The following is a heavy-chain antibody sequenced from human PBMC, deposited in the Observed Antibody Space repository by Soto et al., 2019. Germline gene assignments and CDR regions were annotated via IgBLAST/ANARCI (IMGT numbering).Heavy chain of an antibody. Sequence: VQLLASGGGLVQPGGSLNPPSVFSGFPFPSYGVPWFALAPGKGLEWVFGFRGGRGATHYRDPVKGRFTISRDDSRSTVYLQMNSLGVDDTAVYYCVKWNGYGDYWGQGTLVSVSS. CDR2: FRGGRGAT. CDR3: VKWNGYGDY. J-gene: IGHJ4*02. V-gene: IGHV3-23*01. CDR1: GFPFPSYG. D-gene: IGHD1-1*01.